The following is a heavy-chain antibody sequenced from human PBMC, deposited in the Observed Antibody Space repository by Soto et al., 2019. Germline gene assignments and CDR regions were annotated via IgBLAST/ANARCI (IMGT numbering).Heavy chain of an antibody. CDR3: ATADGIEIFGVVETAEYFQH. Sequence: GESLKISCKGSGYSFTSYWIGWVRQMPGKGLEWMGIIYPGDSDTRYSPSFQGQVTISADKSISTAYLQWSSLKASDTAMYYCATADGIEIFGVVETAEYFQHWGQGTLVTVSS. CDR1: GYSFTSYW. CDR2: IYPGDSDT. J-gene: IGHJ1*01. D-gene: IGHD3-3*01. V-gene: IGHV5-51*01.